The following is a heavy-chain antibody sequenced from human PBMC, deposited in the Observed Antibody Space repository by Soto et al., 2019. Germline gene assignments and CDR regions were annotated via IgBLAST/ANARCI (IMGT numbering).Heavy chain of an antibody. D-gene: IGHD2-2*01. V-gene: IGHV3-49*04. Sequence: PGGSLRRSCTASGCTFGDYAMSWVRHAPGKGLEWVGFIRSKAYGGTTEYAASVKGRFTISRDDSKSIAYLQMNSLKTEDTAVXXXXXXRDVRQYQLLLDGYYYGMDVCGQ. CDR1: GCTFGDYA. CDR3: XXXRDVRQYQLLLDGYYYGMDV. J-gene: IGHJ6*02. CDR2: IRSKAYGGTT.